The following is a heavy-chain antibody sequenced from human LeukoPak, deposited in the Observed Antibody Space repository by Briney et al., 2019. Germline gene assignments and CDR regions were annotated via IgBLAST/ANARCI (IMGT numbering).Heavy chain of an antibody. Sequence: PSETLSLTCIVSGGSINSYWSWIRQPAGKGLEWIGRISGSGAITYNPALQSRLTISIDTSKNQFSLKLMSVTAADTAVYYCARDKWEPRYAFDIWGQGTMVTVSS. V-gene: IGHV4-4*07. CDR2: ISGSGAI. CDR1: GGSINSY. J-gene: IGHJ3*02. D-gene: IGHD1-26*01. CDR3: ARDKWEPRYAFDI.